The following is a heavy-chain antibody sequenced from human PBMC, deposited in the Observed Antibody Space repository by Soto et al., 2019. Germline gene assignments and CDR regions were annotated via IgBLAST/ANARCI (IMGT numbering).Heavy chain of an antibody. Sequence: LRLSCAASGFTFSSYAMHWVRQAPGKGLEWVAVISYDGSNKYYADSVKGRFTISRDNSKNTLYLQMNSLRAEDTVVYYCARDRAAKYCSGGSCYFLPYYYYYGMDVWGQGTTVTVS. V-gene: IGHV3-30-3*01. CDR2: ISYDGSNK. CDR1: GFTFSSYA. J-gene: IGHJ6*02. D-gene: IGHD2-15*01. CDR3: ARDRAAKYCSGGSCYFLPYYYYYGMDV.